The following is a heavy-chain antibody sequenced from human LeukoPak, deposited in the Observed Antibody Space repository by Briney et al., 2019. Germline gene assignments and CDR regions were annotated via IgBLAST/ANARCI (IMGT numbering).Heavy chain of an antibody. V-gene: IGHV3-30*18. D-gene: IGHD5-12*01. J-gene: IGHJ4*02. CDR3: AKDLDRFSGSTYDVY. CDR1: GFTFSSYG. Sequence: PGGSLRLSCAASGFTFSSYGMHWVRQAPGKGLEWVAVISYDGSKKYYADSVQGRFTISRDNSKNTLDLQMNSLRTEDTAVYYCAKDLDRFSGSTYDVYWGPGTLVTVSS. CDR2: ISYDGSKK.